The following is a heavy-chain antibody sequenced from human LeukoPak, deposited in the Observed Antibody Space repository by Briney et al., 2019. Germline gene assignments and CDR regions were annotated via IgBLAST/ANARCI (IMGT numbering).Heavy chain of an antibody. V-gene: IGHV3-30-3*01. Sequence: GGSLRLSCAASGSTFSSYAMHWVRQAPGKGLEWVAVISYDGSNKYYADSVKGRFTISRDNSKNTLYLQMNSLRVEDTAIYYCARDWGSDEAIDYWGQGTLVTVSS. J-gene: IGHJ4*02. D-gene: IGHD2-21*02. CDR2: ISYDGSNK. CDR1: GSTFSSYA. CDR3: ARDWGSDEAIDY.